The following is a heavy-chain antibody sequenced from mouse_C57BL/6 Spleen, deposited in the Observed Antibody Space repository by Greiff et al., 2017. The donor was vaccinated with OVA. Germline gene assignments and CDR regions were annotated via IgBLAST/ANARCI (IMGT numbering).Heavy chain of an antibody. CDR3: ARGYDGYYGGFAY. Sequence: VQLQQSGAELVRPGTSVKVSCKASGYAFTNYLIEWVKQRPGQGLEWIGVINPGSGGPNYNETFKGKATLTADKSSSTAYMQLSRLTSEDSAVYVGARGYDGYYGGFAYWGQGTLVTVSA. CDR2: INPGSGGP. D-gene: IGHD2-3*01. V-gene: IGHV1-54*01. J-gene: IGHJ3*01. CDR1: GYAFTNYL.